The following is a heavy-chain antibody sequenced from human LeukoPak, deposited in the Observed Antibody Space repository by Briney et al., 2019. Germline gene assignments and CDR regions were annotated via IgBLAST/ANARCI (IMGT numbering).Heavy chain of an antibody. V-gene: IGHV1-69*06. CDR1: GGTFSSYA. CDR2: IIPIFGTA. Sequence: SVKVSCKASGGTFSSYAISWVRQAPGQGLEWMGGIIPIFGTANYAQKFQGRVTITADKSTSTAYMELSSLRSEDTAVYYCARAAYYGSGSSDWFDPWGQGTLVTVSS. D-gene: IGHD3-10*01. CDR3: ARAAYYGSGSSDWFDP. J-gene: IGHJ5*02.